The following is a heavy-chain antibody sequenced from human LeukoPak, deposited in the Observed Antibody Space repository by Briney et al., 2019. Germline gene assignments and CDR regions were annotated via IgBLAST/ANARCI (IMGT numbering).Heavy chain of an antibody. CDR1: EFTFSSYS. CDR3: ARSIAVAAYFDY. D-gene: IGHD6-19*01. J-gene: IGHJ4*02. V-gene: IGHV3-48*01. Sequence: PGGSLRLSCAASEFTFSSYSMNWVRQAPGKGLEWVSYITNSGNSKSYADSVKGRFTISRDNTKNSLYLQMNSLRAEDTAVYYCARSIAVAAYFDYWGQGTLVTVSS. CDR2: ITNSGNSK.